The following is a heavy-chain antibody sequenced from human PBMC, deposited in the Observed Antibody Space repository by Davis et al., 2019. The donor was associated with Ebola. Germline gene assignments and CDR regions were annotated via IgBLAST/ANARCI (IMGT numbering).Heavy chain of an antibody. J-gene: IGHJ4*02. Sequence: GESLKISCAAPEFTFSSYEMSWVRQAPGKGLEWVSSISGSGDSTNYADSVKGRYTISRDNSKNTLYLQMNSLRAEDTAVYYCTSTTVTDDYWGQGTLVTVSS. CDR1: EFTFSSYE. V-gene: IGHV3-23*01. CDR3: TSTTVTDDY. D-gene: IGHD4-17*01. CDR2: ISGSGDST.